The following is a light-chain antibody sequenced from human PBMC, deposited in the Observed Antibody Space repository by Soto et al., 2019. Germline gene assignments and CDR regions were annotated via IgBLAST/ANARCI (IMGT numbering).Light chain of an antibody. CDR3: QQYGSSPRT. CDR1: QSVSSNF. J-gene: IGKJ1*01. V-gene: IGKV3-20*01. Sequence: EIVLTQSPGTLSLSPGERATLSCRASQSVSSNFLAWYQQRPGQAPRLLIYAASSRATGIPDRFDGSGSGTDLTLTISTLEPEDFAVYYCQQYGSSPRTFGQGTKV. CDR2: AAS.